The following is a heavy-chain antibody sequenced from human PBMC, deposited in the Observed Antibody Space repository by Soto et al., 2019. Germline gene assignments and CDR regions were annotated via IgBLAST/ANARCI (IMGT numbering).Heavy chain of an antibody. J-gene: IGHJ6*03. V-gene: IGHV4-39*07. CDR2: IYYSGST. CDR1: GGSISSSSYY. CDR3: ARDASSIAARPYYYYYMDV. Sequence: SETLSLTCTVSGGSISSSSYYWGWIRQPPGKGLEWIGSIYYSGSTYYNPSLKSRVTISVDTSKNQFSLKLSSVTAADTAVYYCARDASSIAARPYYYYYMDVWGKGTTVTVSS. D-gene: IGHD6-6*01.